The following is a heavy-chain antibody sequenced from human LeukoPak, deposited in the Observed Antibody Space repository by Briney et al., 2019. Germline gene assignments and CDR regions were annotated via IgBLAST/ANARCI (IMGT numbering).Heavy chain of an antibody. CDR2: ITISGNTA. D-gene: IGHD3-10*01. V-gene: IGHV3-23*01. CDR1: GFTFSNYA. Sequence: GGSLRLSCLASGFTFSNYAMSWVRQAPGKGLEWVSGITISGNTAYYADSVKGRFTISRDNFKNTLYLQMNSLKTEDTAVYYCTTDNGESSFDSWGQGTLVTVSS. J-gene: IGHJ4*02. CDR3: TTDNGESSFDS.